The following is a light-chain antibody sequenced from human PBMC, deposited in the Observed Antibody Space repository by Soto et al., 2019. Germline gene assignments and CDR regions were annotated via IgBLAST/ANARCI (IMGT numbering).Light chain of an antibody. CDR1: SSDVGGYNY. V-gene: IGLV2-8*01. Sequence: QSVLTQPPSASGSPGQSVTISCTGTSSDVGGYNYVSWYQQHPGKAPKLMIYEVSKRPSGVPDRFSGSKSGNTAFLTVSGLQAEDEADYYCSSYAGSNNFKVFGTGTKLTVL. CDR2: EVS. CDR3: SSYAGSNNFKV. J-gene: IGLJ1*01.